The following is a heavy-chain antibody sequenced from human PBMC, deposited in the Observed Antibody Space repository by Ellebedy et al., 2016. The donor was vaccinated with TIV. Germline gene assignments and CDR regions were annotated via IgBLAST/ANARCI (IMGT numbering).Heavy chain of an antibody. Sequence: LRLSXTVSGGSISSGGYYWSWIRQHPGKGLEWIGYIYYSGSTYYNPSLKSRVTISVDTSKNQFSLKLSSVTAADTAVYYCARDEDSSGYYDYWGQGTLVTVSS. D-gene: IGHD3-22*01. CDR3: ARDEDSSGYYDY. CDR2: IYYSGST. V-gene: IGHV4-31*03. J-gene: IGHJ4*02. CDR1: GGSISSGGYY.